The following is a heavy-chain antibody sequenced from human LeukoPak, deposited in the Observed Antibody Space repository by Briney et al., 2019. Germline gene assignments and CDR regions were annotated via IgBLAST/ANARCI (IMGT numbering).Heavy chain of an antibody. CDR2: IIDSGNSI. D-gene: IGHD3-22*01. J-gene: IGHJ6*02. Sequence: PGGSLRLSCAASGFTFSSCAMSWVRQAPGKGLEWVSTIIDSGNSIYYADSAEGRFTISRDNSKNTLYLQMNSLRAEDTAVYYCAKSSDSSGLYYYYYYGMDVWGQGTTVTVSS. CDR3: AKSSDSSGLYYYYYYGMDV. V-gene: IGHV3-23*01. CDR1: GFTFSSCA.